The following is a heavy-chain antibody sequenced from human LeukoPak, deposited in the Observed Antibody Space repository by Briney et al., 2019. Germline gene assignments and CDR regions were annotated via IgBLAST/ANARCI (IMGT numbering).Heavy chain of an antibody. V-gene: IGHV6-1*01. Sequence: NRSQTLSLTCAISGDSVSSNRATWNWIRQSPSRGLEWLGRTYYGSGWSIEYASSVRSRITIHSDTSRNQFSLQVTSVTPEDTAVYYRARSNEVGAFDVWGQGIMVIVSS. J-gene: IGHJ3*01. CDR1: GDSVSSNRAT. D-gene: IGHD1-1*01. CDR2: TYYGSGWSI. CDR3: ARSNEVGAFDV.